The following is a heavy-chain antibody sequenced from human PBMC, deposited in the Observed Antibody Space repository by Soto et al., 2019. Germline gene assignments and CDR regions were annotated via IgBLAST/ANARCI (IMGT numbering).Heavy chain of an antibody. J-gene: IGHJ5*02. CDR1: GGTFSSYA. CDR3: ARVPYYDGSGSYYDNWFDP. V-gene: IGHV1-69*01. Sequence: QVQLVQSGAEVKKPGSSVKVSCKASGGTFSSYAISWVRQAPGQGLEWMGGIIPIFGTANYAQKFQGRVTITADESTSTAYMELSSLRSEETAVYYCARVPYYDGSGSYYDNWFDPWGQGTLVTVSS. D-gene: IGHD3-10*01. CDR2: IIPIFGTA.